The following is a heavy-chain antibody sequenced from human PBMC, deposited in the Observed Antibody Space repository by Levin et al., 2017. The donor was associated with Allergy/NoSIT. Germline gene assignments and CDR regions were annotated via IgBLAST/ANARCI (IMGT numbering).Heavy chain of an antibody. CDR2: IYTSGST. J-gene: IGHJ6*03. CDR3: ARINYYGSGSYRNDYYYDYMDV. V-gene: IGHV4-61*02. CDR1: GGSISSGSYY. Sequence: PSETLSLTCTVSGGSISSGSYYWSWIRQPAGKGLEWIGRIYTSGSTNYNPSLKSRVTISVDTSKNQFSLKLSSVTAADTAVYYCARINYYGSGSYRNDYYYDYMDVWGKGTTVTVSS. D-gene: IGHD3-10*01.